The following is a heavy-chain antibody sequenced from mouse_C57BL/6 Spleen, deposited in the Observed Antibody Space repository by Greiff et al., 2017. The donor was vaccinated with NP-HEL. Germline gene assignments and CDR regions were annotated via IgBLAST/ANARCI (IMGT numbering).Heavy chain of an antibody. J-gene: IGHJ1*03. Sequence: EVKLEESGPGLVKPSQSLSLTCSVTGYSITSGYYWNWIRQFPGNKLEWMGYISYDGSNNYNPSLKNRISITRDTSKNQFFLKLNSVTTEDTATYYCARRGAYYSNSGYFDVWGTGTTVTVSS. V-gene: IGHV3-6*01. CDR1: GYSITSGYY. CDR2: ISYDGSN. CDR3: ARRGAYYSNSGYFDV. D-gene: IGHD2-5*01.